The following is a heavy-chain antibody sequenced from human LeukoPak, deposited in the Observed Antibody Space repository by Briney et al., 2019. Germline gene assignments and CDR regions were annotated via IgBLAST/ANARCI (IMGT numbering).Heavy chain of an antibody. V-gene: IGHV4-30-4*01. D-gene: IGHD6-13*01. CDR3: AREKIDVAEQGNNWFDP. Sequence: SETLSLTCTVSGGSISSGDYYWSWIRQPPGKGLEWIGYIYYSGSTYYNPSLKSRVTISVDTSKNLFSLKLSSVTAADTAVYYCAREKIDVAEQGNNWFDPWGQGTLVTVSS. CDR1: GGSISSGDYY. CDR2: IYYSGST. J-gene: IGHJ5*02.